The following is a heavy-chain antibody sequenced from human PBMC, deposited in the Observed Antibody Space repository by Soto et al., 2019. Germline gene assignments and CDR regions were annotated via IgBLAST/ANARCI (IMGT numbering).Heavy chain of an antibody. Sequence: QVQLQESGPGLVKPSETLSLICTVSGGSISSYYWSWIRQPPGKGLEWIGHIYYSGSTNYNPSLKSRVTISVDTSKNQFSLKLSSVTAADTAVYYCARRYGGTFDYWGQGTLVTVSS. CDR3: ARRYGGTFDY. J-gene: IGHJ4*02. CDR2: IYYSGST. CDR1: GGSISSYY. V-gene: IGHV4-59*08. D-gene: IGHD2-15*01.